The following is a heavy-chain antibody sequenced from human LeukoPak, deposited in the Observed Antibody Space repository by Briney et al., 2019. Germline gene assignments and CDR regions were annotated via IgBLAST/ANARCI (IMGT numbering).Heavy chain of an antibody. D-gene: IGHD2-21*02. Sequence: VGSLRLSCSASGFTFSSYSMHWVRQAPGKGLEYLLGITGNGGNTYYADSVKGRFTISRDNSKNTLYLHMSSLRIEDTAVYYCVNDYCGADCHFWGQGTLVTVSS. CDR2: ITGNGGNT. J-gene: IGHJ4*02. CDR3: VNDYCGADCHF. CDR1: GFTFSSYS. V-gene: IGHV3-64D*06.